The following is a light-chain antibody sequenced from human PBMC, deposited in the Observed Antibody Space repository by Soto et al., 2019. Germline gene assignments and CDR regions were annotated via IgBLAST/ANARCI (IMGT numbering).Light chain of an antibody. J-gene: IGKJ5*01. V-gene: IGKV3-11*01. CDR3: QQRSNWPPIT. Sequence: EIVLTQSPATLSLSPGERATLSCRASQSVSSYLAWDPQTPGQAQRLLIYDASNRATGIPARFSGSGSGTDFTLTVSSLEPEDFAVYYCQQRSNWPPITFGQGTRLEIK. CDR1: QSVSSY. CDR2: DAS.